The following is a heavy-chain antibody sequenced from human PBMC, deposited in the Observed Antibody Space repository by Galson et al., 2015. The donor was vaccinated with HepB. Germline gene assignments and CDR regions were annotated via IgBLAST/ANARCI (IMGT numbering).Heavy chain of an antibody. CDR3: ARDLGRTGGSSKWFDP. CDR1: GYTFTGYY. J-gene: IGHJ5*02. D-gene: IGHD7-27*01. V-gene: IGHV1-2*02. CDR2: INPNSGGT. Sequence: SVKVSCKASGYTFTGYYMHWVRQAPGQGLEWMGWINPNSGGTNYAQKFQGRVTMTRDTSISTAYMELSRLRSDDTAVYYCARDLGRTGGSSKWFDPWGQGTLVTVSS.